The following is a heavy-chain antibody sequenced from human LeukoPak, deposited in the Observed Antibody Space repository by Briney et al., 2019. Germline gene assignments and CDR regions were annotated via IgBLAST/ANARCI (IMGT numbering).Heavy chain of an antibody. V-gene: IGHV1-69*01. D-gene: IGHD3-9*01. J-gene: IGHJ4*02. CDR1: GGTFSSYA. CDR3: ATVLRYFDWLLPPDY. CDR2: IIPIFGTA. Sequence: SVKVSCKASGGTFSSYAISWVRQAPGQGLEWMGGIIPIFGTANYAQKFQGRVTITADESTSTAYMELSSLRSEDTAVYYCATVLRYFDWLLPPDYWGQGTLVTVSS.